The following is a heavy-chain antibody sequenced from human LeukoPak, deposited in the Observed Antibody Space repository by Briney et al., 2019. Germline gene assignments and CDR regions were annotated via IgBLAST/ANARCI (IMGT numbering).Heavy chain of an antibody. CDR1: EYTFTGYY. D-gene: IGHD6-19*01. CDR2: VSCFNGDT. CDR3: ARDPTNTSGRYAYHDY. V-gene: IGHV1-18*04. J-gene: IGHJ4*02. Sequence: ALVKVSCKASEYTFTGYYMNWVRQAPGQGLEWMGWVSCFNGDTHYAQKFQGRVTMTRDTSTTTAYMELRSLRSDDTALYYCARDPTNTSGRYAYHDYWGQGTLVTVSS.